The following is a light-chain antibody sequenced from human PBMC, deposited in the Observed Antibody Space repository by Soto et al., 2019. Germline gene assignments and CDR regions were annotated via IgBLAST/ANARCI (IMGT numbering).Light chain of an antibody. CDR3: QQYGSSPFT. CDR2: GAS. CDR1: RSVSSSY. V-gene: IGKV3-20*01. Sequence: DILMTQSPGTLSLSPGDRATLSCRASRSVSSSYLAWYQQKPGQAPRLLIYGASSRATGIPDRFSGSGSGTDFTLTISRLEPEDFAVYYCQQYGSSPFTFGPGTKVDIK. J-gene: IGKJ3*01.